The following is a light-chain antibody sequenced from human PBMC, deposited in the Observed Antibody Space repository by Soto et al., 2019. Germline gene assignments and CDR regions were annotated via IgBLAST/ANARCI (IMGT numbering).Light chain of an antibody. CDR1: QSLNDW. CDR2: KVS. CDR3: QQYNGYSWA. J-gene: IGKJ1*01. V-gene: IGKV1-5*03. Sequence: DIPMTQSPSTLSASVGDSVTITCRASQSLNDWLAWFQQKPGKAPNLLIYKVSILESGVPSRFSGSGSGTEVTLTISSLQPDDFATYYCQQYNGYSWAFGQGTKVEIK.